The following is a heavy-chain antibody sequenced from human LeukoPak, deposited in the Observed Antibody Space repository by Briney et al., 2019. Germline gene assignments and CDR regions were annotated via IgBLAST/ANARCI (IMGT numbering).Heavy chain of an antibody. Sequence: AASVKVSCKASGYTFTSYGISWVRQAPGQGLEWMGWISAYNGTTNYAQKLQGRVTMTTDTSTSTAYMELRSLRSDDTAVYYCARGRITIFGVVTPHFDYWGQGTLVTVSS. CDR1: GYTFTSYG. D-gene: IGHD3-3*01. V-gene: IGHV1-18*04. J-gene: IGHJ4*02. CDR3: ARGRITIFGVVTPHFDY. CDR2: ISAYNGTT.